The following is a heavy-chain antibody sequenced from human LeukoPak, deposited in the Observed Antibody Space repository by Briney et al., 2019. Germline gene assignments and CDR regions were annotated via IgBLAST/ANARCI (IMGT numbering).Heavy chain of an antibody. D-gene: IGHD1-26*01. V-gene: IGHV3-30*18. CDR1: GFTFSSYD. J-gene: IGHJ4*02. CDR3: AKEGSNGDFDY. CDR2: ISYDGSNK. Sequence: GRSLRLSCAASGFTFSSYDMHWVRQAPGKGLEWVSVISYDGSNKYYGDSVKRRFTNSRDNSKNTLYQKMNSLRAEDTAVYYCAKEGSNGDFDYWGQGTLVTVSS.